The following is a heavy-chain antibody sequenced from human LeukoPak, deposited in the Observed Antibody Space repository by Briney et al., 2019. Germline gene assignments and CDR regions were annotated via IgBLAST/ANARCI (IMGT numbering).Heavy chain of an antibody. J-gene: IGHJ6*02. CDR2: ISSSGSTI. CDR3: ARDSYGSGSYYLNYYYGMDV. V-gene: IGHV3-48*03. D-gene: IGHD3-10*01. Sequence: GGSLRLSCAASGFTFSNYEMDWVRQAPGKGLEWVSYISSSGSTIDYADSVKGRFTISRDNAKNSLYLQMNSLRAEDTAVYYCARDSYGSGSYYLNYYYGMDVWGQGTTVTVSS. CDR1: GFTFSNYE.